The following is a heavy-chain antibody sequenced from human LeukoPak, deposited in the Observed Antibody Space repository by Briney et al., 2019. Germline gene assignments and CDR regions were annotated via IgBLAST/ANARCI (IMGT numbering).Heavy chain of an antibody. Sequence: SETLSLTCTVSGGSISSSNYYWGWIRQPPGKGLQWIGSIYYSGTTYYNPSLKSRITISIDTSKNQFSLKLSSVTAADTAVYYCARSDSSGYYYWFDPWGQGTLVTVSS. CDR1: GGSISSSNYY. V-gene: IGHV4-39*01. CDR3: ARSDSSGYYYWFDP. D-gene: IGHD3-22*01. J-gene: IGHJ5*02. CDR2: IYYSGTT.